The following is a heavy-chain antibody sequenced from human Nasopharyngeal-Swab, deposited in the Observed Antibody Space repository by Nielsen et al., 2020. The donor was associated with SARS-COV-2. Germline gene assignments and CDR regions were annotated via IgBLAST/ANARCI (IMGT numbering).Heavy chain of an antibody. CDR1: WGTFRSYA. Sequence: PVKVSCQASWGTFRSYAINWVRQAPGQGLEWMGGIIPIFGTANYAQKFQGRVTITADKSTSTAYMELSSLRSEDTAVYYCARGPLITGTNYYYMDVWGKGTTVTVSS. CDR3: ARGPLITGTNYYYMDV. V-gene: IGHV1-69*06. J-gene: IGHJ6*03. CDR2: IIPIFGTA. D-gene: IGHD1-7*01.